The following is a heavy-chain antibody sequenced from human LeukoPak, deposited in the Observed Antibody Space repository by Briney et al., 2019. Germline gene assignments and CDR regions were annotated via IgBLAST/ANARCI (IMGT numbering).Heavy chain of an antibody. D-gene: IGHD3-16*01. CDR1: GYSISSGYY. Sequence: SETLSLTCAVSGYSISSGYYWDWIRRPPAKGLEWIGNIYHSGATYYNPTLESRVSMSLDTSENQFSLKVTSVTAADTAVYYCANTQTPAGGGFDYWGQGTLVTVSS. CDR3: ANTQTPAGGGFDY. J-gene: IGHJ4*02. CDR2: IYHSGAT. V-gene: IGHV4-38-2*01.